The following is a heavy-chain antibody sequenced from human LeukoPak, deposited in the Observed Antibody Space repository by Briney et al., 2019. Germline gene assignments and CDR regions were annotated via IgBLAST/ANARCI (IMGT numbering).Heavy chain of an antibody. CDR1: GFTFSSYA. CDR3: ARGPRWLGPTAY. V-gene: IGHV3-23*01. CDR2: ISGSGGST. D-gene: IGHD6-19*01. J-gene: IGHJ4*02. Sequence: GGSLRLSCAASGFTFSSYAMSWVRQAPGKGLEWVSAISGSGGSTYYADSVKGRFTISRDNAKNSLYLQMNSLRAEDTAVYYCARGPRWLGPTAYWGQGTLVTVSS.